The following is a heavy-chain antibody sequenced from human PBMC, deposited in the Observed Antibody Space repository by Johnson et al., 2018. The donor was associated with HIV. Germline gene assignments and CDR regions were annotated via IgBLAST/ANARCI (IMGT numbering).Heavy chain of an antibody. J-gene: IGHJ3*02. CDR2: ISYDGSNK. Sequence: QVQLVESGGGVVQPGRSLRLSCAASGFTFSSYAMHWVRQAPGKGLEWVAVISYDGSNKYYADSVKGRFTISRDNSKNTLYLQMNSLRAEDTAVYYCAKTRTTVTTIDAFDIGGQGTMVTVSS. D-gene: IGHD4-17*01. V-gene: IGHV3-30-3*02. CDR1: GFTFSSYA. CDR3: AKTRTTVTTIDAFDI.